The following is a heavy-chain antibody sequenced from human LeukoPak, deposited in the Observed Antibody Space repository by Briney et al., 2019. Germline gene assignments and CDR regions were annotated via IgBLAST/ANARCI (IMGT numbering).Heavy chain of an antibody. J-gene: IGHJ4*02. CDR3: AKDNWQQLVQDY. V-gene: IGHV3-30*02. D-gene: IGHD6-13*01. Sequence: GSLRLSCAASGFTFSSYGMHWVRQAPGKGLEWVAFIRYDGSNKYYADSVKGRFTISRDNSKNTLYLQMNSLRAEDTAVYYCAKDNWQQLVQDYWGQGTLVTVSS. CDR2: IRYDGSNK. CDR1: GFTFSSYG.